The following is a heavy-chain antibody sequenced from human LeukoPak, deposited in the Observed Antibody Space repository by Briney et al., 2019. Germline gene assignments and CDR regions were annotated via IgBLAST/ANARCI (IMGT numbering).Heavy chain of an antibody. J-gene: IGHJ6*03. D-gene: IGHD3-22*01. CDR2: ITTYNGNT. CDR3: ARSLDYYDSSGSFYYFYMDV. V-gene: IGHV1-18*01. CDR1: GYTFTSYG. Sequence: ASVKVSCKASGYTFTSYGISWVRQAPGQGLEWMGWITTYNGNTNYAQKFQGGVTMTTDTSTGTVYMELGSLRSDDTAVYFCARSLDYYDSSGSFYYFYMDVWGKGTTVTVSS.